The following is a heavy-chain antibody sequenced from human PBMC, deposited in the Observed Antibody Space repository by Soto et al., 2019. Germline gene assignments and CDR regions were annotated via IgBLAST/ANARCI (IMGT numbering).Heavy chain of an antibody. CDR3: ARVPGHYYDSSGPDILFIGEGHNWFDP. D-gene: IGHD3-22*01. CDR2: MNPNSGNT. CDR1: GYTFTSYD. Sequence: GASVKVSCKASGYTFTSYDINWVRRATGQGLEWMGWMNPNSGNTGYAQKFQGRVTMTRNTSISTAYMELSSLRSEDTAVYYCARVPGHYYDSSGPDILFIGEGHNWFDPWGQGTLVTVSS. J-gene: IGHJ5*02. V-gene: IGHV1-8*01.